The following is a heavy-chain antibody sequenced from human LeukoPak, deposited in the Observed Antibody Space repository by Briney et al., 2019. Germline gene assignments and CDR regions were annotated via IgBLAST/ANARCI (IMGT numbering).Heavy chain of an antibody. CDR2: IYTSGST. V-gene: IGHV4-61*02. D-gene: IGHD2-2*01. Sequence: SETLSLTCTVSGGSISSGSYYWSWIRQPAGKGLEWIGRIYTSGSTNYNPSLKSRVTISIDTSNNQFSLKLTSVTAADTAVYYCARGDCSSTICYSPMDVWGKGTTVTVSS. CDR1: GGSISSGSYY. CDR3: ARGDCSSTICYSPMDV. J-gene: IGHJ6*03.